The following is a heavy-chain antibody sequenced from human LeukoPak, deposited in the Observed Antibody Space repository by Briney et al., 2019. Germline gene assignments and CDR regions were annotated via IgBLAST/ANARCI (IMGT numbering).Heavy chain of an antibody. J-gene: IGHJ6*02. Sequence: SEPVSLTCAVYGGSFSGYYWSWIRQPPGKGLEWIGEINHSGSTNYNPSLKSRVTISVDKSKNQFSLKLSSVTAADTAVYYCARVLSQVWNDIHPPYYYYYGMDVWGQGPTIIVSS. V-gene: IGHV4-34*01. D-gene: IGHD1-1*01. CDR1: GGSFSGYY. CDR2: INHSGST. CDR3: ARVLSQVWNDIHPPYYYYYGMDV.